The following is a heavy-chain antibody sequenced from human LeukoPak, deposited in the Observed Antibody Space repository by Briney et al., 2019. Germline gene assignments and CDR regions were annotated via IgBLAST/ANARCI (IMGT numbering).Heavy chain of an antibody. D-gene: IGHD3-16*01. J-gene: IGHJ4*02. CDR3: AKDRSCISELCHGDFDY. Sequence: GGSLRLSCAPSGPIFSSYAVSWVRPARGKGLEWVSTISGSGGTTYYADSVKGRFTISRDNSKNTVYLQMNSLRAEDTAVYYCAKDRSCISELCHGDFDYWGQGTLVTVSS. CDR1: GPIFSSYA. CDR2: ISGSGGTT. V-gene: IGHV3-23*01.